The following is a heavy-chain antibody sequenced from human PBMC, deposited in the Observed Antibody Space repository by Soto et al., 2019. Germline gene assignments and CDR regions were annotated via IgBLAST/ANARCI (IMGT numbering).Heavy chain of an antibody. CDR3: AKXGRQWLVTSDFNY. V-gene: IGHV3-30*18. D-gene: IGHD6-19*01. Sequence: VQLVESGGGVVQPGRSLRLSCAASGFTFSDYAMHWVRQAPGKGLEWVAVVSHDGRNTHYADSVKGRFTISRDSSKNTVSLEMTXXRAEDTXVYXXAKXGRQWLVTSDFNYWGQGALVTVSS. J-gene: IGHJ4*02. CDR1: GFTFSDYA. CDR2: VSHDGRNT.